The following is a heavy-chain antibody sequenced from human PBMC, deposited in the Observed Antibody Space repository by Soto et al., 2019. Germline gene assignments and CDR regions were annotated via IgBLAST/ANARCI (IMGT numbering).Heavy chain of an antibody. D-gene: IGHD2-15*01. V-gene: IGHV1-69*01. Sequence: QVQLVQSGAEVKKPGSSVKVSCKASGGTFSSYAISWVRQAPGQGLEWMGGIIPIFGTANYAQKFQGRVTXTADXSTXXXXXXXXXXXXXXXXXXXXXRDPLDCSGGSCYSGWFDPWGQGTLVTVSS. CDR1: GGTFSSYA. J-gene: IGHJ5*02. CDR2: IIPIFGTA. CDR3: XRDPLDCSGGSCYSGWFDP.